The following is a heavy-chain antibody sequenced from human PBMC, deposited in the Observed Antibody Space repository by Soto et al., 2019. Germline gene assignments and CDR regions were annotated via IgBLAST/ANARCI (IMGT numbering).Heavy chain of an antibody. J-gene: IGHJ4*02. Sequence: GGSLRLSCAASGFTVNSNYMSWVRQAPGKGLEWVSVIYSDGSAYYADSVKGRFIISRDNSNNTLYFQMNSLRAEDTAVYYCATLTKYDILTGFYPCWGQGTLVTVSS. CDR2: IYSDGSA. CDR1: GFTVNSNY. CDR3: ATLTKYDILTGFYPC. D-gene: IGHD3-9*01. V-gene: IGHV3-66*01.